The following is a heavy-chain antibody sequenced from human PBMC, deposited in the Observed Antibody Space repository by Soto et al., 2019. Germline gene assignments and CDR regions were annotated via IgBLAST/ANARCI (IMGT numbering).Heavy chain of an antibody. D-gene: IGHD1-1*01. Sequence: ASVKVSCKASGYTFTSYDINWVRQATGQGLEWMGWMNPNSGNTGYAQKFQGRVTMTRNTSISTAYMELSSLRSEDTAVYYCETPKYRTTRCLDPWGQGTLVTVSS. J-gene: IGHJ5*02. V-gene: IGHV1-8*01. CDR1: GYTFTSYD. CDR2: MNPNSGNT. CDR3: ETPKYRTTRCLDP.